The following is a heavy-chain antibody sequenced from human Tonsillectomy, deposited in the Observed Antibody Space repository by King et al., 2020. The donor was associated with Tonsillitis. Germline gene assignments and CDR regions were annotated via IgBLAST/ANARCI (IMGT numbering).Heavy chain of an antibody. Sequence: VQLVESGAEVKKPGASVKVSCKASGYTFTGYYMHCVRQAPGQGLEWMGWITPNSGGTNYAQKFQGWVTMTRDTSISTAYMELSRLRSDDTAVYYCARDLRGYYDSSGYYPDAFDIWGQGTMVTVSS. CDR1: GYTFTGYY. J-gene: IGHJ3*02. D-gene: IGHD3-22*01. CDR3: ARDLRGYYDSSGYYPDAFDI. CDR2: ITPNSGGT. V-gene: IGHV1-2*04.